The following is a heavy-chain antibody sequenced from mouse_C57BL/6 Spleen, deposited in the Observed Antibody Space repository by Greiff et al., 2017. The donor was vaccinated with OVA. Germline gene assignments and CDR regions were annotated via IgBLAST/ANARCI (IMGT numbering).Heavy chain of an antibody. Sequence: DVKLQESGPELVKPGASVKISCKASGYSFTGYYMHWVKQSHGNILDWIGYIYPYNGVSSYNQKFKGKATLTVDKSSSTAYMELRSLTSEDSAVYYCARSRGSSLYWFAYWGQGTLVTVSA. CDR2: IYPYNGVS. CDR3: ARSRGSSLYWFAY. J-gene: IGHJ3*01. V-gene: IGHV1-31*01. CDR1: GYSFTGYY. D-gene: IGHD1-1*01.